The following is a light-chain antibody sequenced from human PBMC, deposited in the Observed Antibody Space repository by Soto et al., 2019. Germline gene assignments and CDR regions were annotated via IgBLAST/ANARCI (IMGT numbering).Light chain of an antibody. J-gene: IGKJ1*01. Sequence: DIVMTQTLLSLSVTPGQPASISCKSSQTLLRSDGKNYMYWYLQKPGQPPQLLISEVSNRFSGVPDKFSGSGSGTDFTLKISRVEAEDVGVYYCQQHNNWPPWTFGQGTKVEIK. CDR3: QQHNNWPPWT. V-gene: IGKV2D-29*01. CDR2: EVS. CDR1: QTLLRSDGKNY.